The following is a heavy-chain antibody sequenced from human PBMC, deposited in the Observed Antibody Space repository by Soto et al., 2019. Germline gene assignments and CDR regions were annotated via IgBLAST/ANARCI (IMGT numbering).Heavy chain of an antibody. CDR2: IYYSGRP. CDR1: GGSISSGGYY. CDR3: ARDKNSSGPQGFDP. J-gene: IGHJ5*02. V-gene: IGHV4-31*03. Sequence: QVQLQESGPGLVKPSQTLSLTCTVSGGSISSGGYYWSWIRQHPGKGLEWIGYIYYSGRPYYNPSLKSRVTISVDTSKTRFSLKLSSVTAADTAVYYCARDKNSSGPQGFDPWGQGTLVTVSS. D-gene: IGHD3-22*01.